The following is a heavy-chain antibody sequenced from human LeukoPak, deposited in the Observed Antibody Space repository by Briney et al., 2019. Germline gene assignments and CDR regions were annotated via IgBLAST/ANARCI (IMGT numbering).Heavy chain of an antibody. CDR2: ISHDGGNE. Sequence: PGGSLRLSCAASGFTFSNYGMHWVRQAPGKGLEWVAAISHDGGNEYYADSVKGRFTISRDNSKNTLYLQMNSLRPEDTGAYYYARDRGSGSAWRTCDCWGQGTLVTVSS. CDR1: GFTFSNYG. J-gene: IGHJ4*02. D-gene: IGHD3-10*01. V-gene: IGHV3-30*03. CDR3: ARDRGSGSAWRTCDC.